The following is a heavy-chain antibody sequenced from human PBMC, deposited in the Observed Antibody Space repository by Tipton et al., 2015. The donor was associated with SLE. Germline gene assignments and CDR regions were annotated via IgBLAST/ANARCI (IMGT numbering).Heavy chain of an antibody. CDR3: TRGGGFNVVAVGAIDAFDI. J-gene: IGHJ3*02. V-gene: IGHV4-59*01. CDR1: GGSISSYY. D-gene: IGHD2-15*01. Sequence: TLSLTCTVSGGSISSYYWSWIRQAPGKGLEWIGYVDYTGNSDYNPSLKDRVSISVDSSKKQFSLNLNSVTSADTAMYYCTRGGGFNVVAVGAIDAFDIWGQGTLVIVSS. CDR2: VDYTGNS.